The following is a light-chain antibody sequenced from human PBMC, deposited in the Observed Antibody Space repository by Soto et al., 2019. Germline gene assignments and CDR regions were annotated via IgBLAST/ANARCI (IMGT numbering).Light chain of an antibody. Sequence: EVVMTQSPATEPVSLGGRVTLSCRASQSVGSNLAWYQQKPGQPPRLLIYEASNRDTGVPTRFSGSGSGTEFTLTITSLQSEDFAVYYCQQYNHWPPWTFGQGTKVDIK. CDR2: EAS. J-gene: IGKJ1*01. V-gene: IGKV3D-15*01. CDR1: QSVGSN. CDR3: QQYNHWPPWT.